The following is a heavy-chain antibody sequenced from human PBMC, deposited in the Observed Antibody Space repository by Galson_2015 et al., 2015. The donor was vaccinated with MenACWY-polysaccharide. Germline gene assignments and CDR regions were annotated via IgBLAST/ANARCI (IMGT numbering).Heavy chain of an antibody. CDR2: IKSKTNRYAT. CDR1: GFTFSDST. J-gene: IGHJ4*02. V-gene: IGHV3-73*01. Sequence: SLRLSCAASGFTFSDSTMHWVRQASGKGLEWVGRIKSKTNRYATAYAASVKGRFTISRDDSKNTAYLQMNSLKTEDTAVYYCTMGGDSDYLAQGTLVTVSS. D-gene: IGHD2-21*02. CDR3: TMGGDSDY.